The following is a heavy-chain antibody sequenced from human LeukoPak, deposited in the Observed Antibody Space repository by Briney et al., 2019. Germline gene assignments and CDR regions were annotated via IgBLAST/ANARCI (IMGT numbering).Heavy chain of an antibody. J-gene: IGHJ5*02. CDR2: IYTSGST. V-gene: IGHV4-61*02. CDR3: AREPLGDSSTWYRWFDP. Sequence: PSETLSLTCTVSGGSISSGSYYWSWIRQPAGKGLEWIGRIYTSGSTNYNPSLKSRVTISVDTSKNQFSLKLSSVTAADTAVYYCAREPLGDSSTWYRWFDPWGRGTLVTVSS. D-gene: IGHD6-13*01. CDR1: GGSISSGSYY.